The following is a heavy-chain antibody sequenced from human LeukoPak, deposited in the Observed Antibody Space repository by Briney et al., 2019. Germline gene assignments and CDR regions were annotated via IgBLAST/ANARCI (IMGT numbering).Heavy chain of an antibody. J-gene: IGHJ6*03. Sequence: PSETLSLTCNVSGDSISSGNYYWSWIRQPAGKGLEWIGRIYTTGSTNYNPSLKSRVTISVDTSKNQFSLELTSVTAADTAVYYCARESGSYYYYYYYMDVWGKGTTVTISS. CDR2: IYTTGST. V-gene: IGHV4-61*02. CDR3: ARESGSYYYYYYYMDV. CDR1: GDSISSGNYY. D-gene: IGHD1-26*01.